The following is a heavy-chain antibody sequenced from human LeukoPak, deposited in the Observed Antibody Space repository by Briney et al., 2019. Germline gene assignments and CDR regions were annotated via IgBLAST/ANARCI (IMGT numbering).Heavy chain of an antibody. J-gene: IGHJ4*02. CDR3: ARLNYYDSSGPRVYFDY. Sequence: SETLSLTCTVSGGSISSSSYYWGWIRQPPGKGLEWIGSIYHSGSTYYNPSLKSRVTISVDTSKNQFSLKLSSVTAADTAVYYCARLNYYDSSGPRVYFDYWGQGTLVTVSS. CDR2: IYHSGST. D-gene: IGHD3-22*01. V-gene: IGHV4-39*07. CDR1: GGSISSSSYY.